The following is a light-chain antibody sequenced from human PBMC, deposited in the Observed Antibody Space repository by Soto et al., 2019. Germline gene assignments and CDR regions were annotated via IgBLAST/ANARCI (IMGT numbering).Light chain of an antibody. J-gene: IGLJ2*01. CDR1: SSNIGAGYD. CDR2: GNS. Sequence: QLVLTQPPSVSGAPGQRVTISCTGSSSNIGAGYDVHWYQQFPGTAPKLLIYGNSNRPSGVPDRFSGSKSGTSASLAITGLQAEDEADYYCHSYDSSLSGVVFGGGTKLTVL. V-gene: IGLV1-40*01. CDR3: HSYDSSLSGVV.